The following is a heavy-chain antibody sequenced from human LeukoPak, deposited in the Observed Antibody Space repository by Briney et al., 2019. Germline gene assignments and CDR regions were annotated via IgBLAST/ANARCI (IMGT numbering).Heavy chain of an antibody. CDR2: ISGSGGST. D-gene: IGHD3-9*01. CDR1: GFTFSSYA. CDR3: AKEEDYDILTGSPYY. V-gene: IGHV3-23*01. Sequence: GGSLRLSYAASGFTFSSYAMSWVHQAPGKGLEWVSAISGSGGSTYYADSVKGRFTISRDNSKNTLYLQMNSLRAEDTAVYYCAKEEDYDILTGSPYYWGQGTLVTVSS. J-gene: IGHJ4*02.